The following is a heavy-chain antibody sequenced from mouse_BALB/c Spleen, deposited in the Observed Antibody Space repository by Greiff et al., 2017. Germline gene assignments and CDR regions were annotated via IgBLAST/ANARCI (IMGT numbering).Heavy chain of an antibody. Sequence: EVKLVESGGGLVKPGGSLKLSCAASGFTFSSYAMSWVRQTPEKRLEWVASISSGGSTYYPDSVKGRFTISRDNARNILYLQMSSLRSEDTAMYYCARNYDRYFDVWGAGTTVTVSS. D-gene: IGHD1-1*01. CDR1: GFTFSSYA. CDR2: ISSGGST. V-gene: IGHV5-6-5*01. J-gene: IGHJ1*01. CDR3: ARNYDRYFDV.